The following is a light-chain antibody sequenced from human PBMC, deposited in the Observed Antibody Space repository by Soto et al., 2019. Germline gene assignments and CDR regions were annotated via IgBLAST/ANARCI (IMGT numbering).Light chain of an antibody. V-gene: IGLV2-23*02. CDR2: EVN. CDR1: SSNVGSYKL. J-gene: IGLJ1*01. Sequence: QSVLTQPASVSGSPGQSITISCTGTSSNVGSYKLVSWYQQHPGKAPKLMIFEVNKRPSGVSNRFSGSKSGNTASLTISGLKVEDEADYYCCSSGGTPPSGFGTGTNVTVL. CDR3: CSSGGTPPSG.